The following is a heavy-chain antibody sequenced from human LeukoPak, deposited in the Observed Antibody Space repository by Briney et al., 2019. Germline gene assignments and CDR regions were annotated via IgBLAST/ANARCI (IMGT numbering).Heavy chain of an antibody. CDR3: ARDRVVTAIPGYYYYYMDV. V-gene: IGHV4-38-2*02. Sequence: SETLSLTCTVSGYSISSGYLWGWIRQPPGKGLEWIGSIDGSGSSYYNPSLKSRVTISVDTSKNQFSLKLSSVTAADTAVYYCARDRVVTAIPGYYYYYMDVWGKGTTVTVSS. D-gene: IGHD2-21*02. CDR2: IDGSGSS. CDR1: GYSISSGYL. J-gene: IGHJ6*03.